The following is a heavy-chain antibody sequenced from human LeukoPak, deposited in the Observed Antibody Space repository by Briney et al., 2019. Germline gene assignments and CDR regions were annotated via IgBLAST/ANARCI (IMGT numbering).Heavy chain of an antibody. CDR1: GGSFSGYY. J-gene: IGHJ5*02. CDR3: ARGSSSWYFNWFDP. V-gene: IGHV4-34*01. Sequence: SETLSLTCAVYGGSFSGYYWSWIRQPPGKGLEWIGEINHSGSTNYNPSLKSRVTISVDTSKNQFSLKLSSVIAADTAVYYCARGSSSWYFNWFDPWGQGTLVTVSS. CDR2: INHSGST. D-gene: IGHD6-13*01.